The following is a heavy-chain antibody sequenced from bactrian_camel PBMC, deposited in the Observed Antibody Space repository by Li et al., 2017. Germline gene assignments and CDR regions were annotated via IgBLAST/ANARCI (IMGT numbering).Heavy chain of an antibody. Sequence: QVQLVESGGGSVQAGGSLKLSCAASGRIRGTCGVGWYRQAPGKERELVSKISGHGITTYAGFVKGRFTISRDNAKNTLYLQMDNLKTDDTAMYFCATIPFRPCDSRKVVIPFGGQGTQVTVS. D-gene: IGHD6*01. CDR1: GRIRGTCG. CDR2: ISGHGIT. CDR3: ATIPFRPCDSRKVVIPF. V-gene: IGHV3S55*01. J-gene: IGHJ4*01.